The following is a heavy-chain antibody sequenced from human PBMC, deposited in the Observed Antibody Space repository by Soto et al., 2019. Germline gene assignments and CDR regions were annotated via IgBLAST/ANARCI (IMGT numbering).Heavy chain of an antibody. CDR2: IPYDGSNK. D-gene: IGHD6-19*01. J-gene: IGHJ6*02. CDR3: AKDRLEIVVAGTYYYYGMDV. CDR1: GFTFSSYG. Sequence: GGSLRLSCAASGFTFSSYGMHRVRQAPGKGLERVEVIPYDGSNKYYADSVKGRFTISRDNSKDTLYLQMNSLRAEDTAVYYCAKDRLEIVVAGTYYYYGMDVRGQGTTVTVSS. V-gene: IGHV3-30*18.